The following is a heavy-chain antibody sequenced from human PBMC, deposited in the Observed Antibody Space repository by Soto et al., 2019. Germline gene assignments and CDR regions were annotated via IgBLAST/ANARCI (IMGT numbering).Heavy chain of an antibody. J-gene: IGHJ6*02. Sequence: GGSLRLSCAATGFTVSSHYMTWVRQAPGRGLEWVSLIYSHGTTYYADSVKGRFTISRDNPKNTLYLQMNSLRAADTAVYYCARLPDYSYYYGMDVWAKGPRSPSP. CDR1: GFTVSSHY. CDR2: IYSHGTT. V-gene: IGHV3-53*01. CDR3: ARLPDYSYYYGMDV.